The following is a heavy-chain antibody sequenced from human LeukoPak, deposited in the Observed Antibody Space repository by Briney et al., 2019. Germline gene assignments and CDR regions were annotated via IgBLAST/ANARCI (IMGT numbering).Heavy chain of an antibody. CDR3: GLVAAKNYYYYYYMDV. CDR1: GGSISSSSYY. D-gene: IGHD2-15*01. J-gene: IGHJ6*03. Sequence: SETLSLTCTVSGGSISSSSYYWGWIRQPPGKGLERIGSIYYSGSTYYNPSLKSRVTISVDTSKNQFSLKLSSVTAADTAVYYCGLVAAKNYYYYYYMDVWGKGTTVTVSS. CDR2: IYYSGST. V-gene: IGHV4-39*01.